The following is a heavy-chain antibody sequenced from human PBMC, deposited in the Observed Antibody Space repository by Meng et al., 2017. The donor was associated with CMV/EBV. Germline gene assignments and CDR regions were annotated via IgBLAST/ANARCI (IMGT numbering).Heavy chain of an antibody. Sequence: VQLQQWGGGLLKSSETLSLTFAVYGGSFSGYYWSWIRQPPGKGLEWIGEINHSGSTNYNPSLKSRVTISVDTSKNQFSLKLSSVTAADTAVYYCARESMVRGEDWGQGTLVTVSS. CDR1: GGSFSGYY. CDR3: ARESMVRGED. D-gene: IGHD3-10*01. V-gene: IGHV4-34*01. CDR2: INHSGST. J-gene: IGHJ4*02.